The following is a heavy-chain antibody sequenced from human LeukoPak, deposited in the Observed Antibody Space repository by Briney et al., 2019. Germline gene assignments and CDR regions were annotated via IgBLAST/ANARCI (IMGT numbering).Heavy chain of an antibody. J-gene: IGHJ4*02. CDR3: ARPPRGYSYGWSRLDY. CDR1: GFTFSSYE. Sequence: GGSLRLSCAASGFTFSSYEMNWVRQAPGKGLEWVSYISSSGSTIYYADSVKGRFTISRDNAKNSLYLQMNSLRAEDTAVYYCARPPRGYSYGWSRLDYWGQGTLVTVSS. CDR2: ISSSGSTI. D-gene: IGHD5-18*01. V-gene: IGHV3-48*03.